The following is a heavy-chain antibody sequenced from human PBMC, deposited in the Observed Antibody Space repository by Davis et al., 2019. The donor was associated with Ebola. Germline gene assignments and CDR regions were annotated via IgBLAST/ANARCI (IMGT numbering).Heavy chain of an antibody. Sequence: PGGSLRLSCAASGFTFSSYGMHWVRQAPGKGLEWVAVISYDGSNKYYADSVKGRFTISRDNSKNTLYLQMNSLRAEDTAVYYCAKDKLGFTIFGVVIIEGYMDVWGKGTTVTVSS. J-gene: IGHJ6*03. D-gene: IGHD3-3*01. CDR3: AKDKLGFTIFGVVIIEGYMDV. CDR1: GFTFSSYG. V-gene: IGHV3-30*18. CDR2: ISYDGSNK.